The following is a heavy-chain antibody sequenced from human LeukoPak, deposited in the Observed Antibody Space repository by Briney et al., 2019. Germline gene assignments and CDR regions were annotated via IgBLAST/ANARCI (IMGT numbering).Heavy chain of an antibody. CDR1: GGSISSYY. CDR2: IYYSGST. D-gene: IGHD3-22*01. J-gene: IGHJ3*02. CDR3: ARGNLTYYYDSSGYYGDAFDI. V-gene: IGHV4-59*12. Sequence: SETLSLTCTVSGGSISSYYWSWIRQPPGKGLEWIGYIYYSGSTNYNPSLKSRVTISVDTSKNQFSLKLSSVTAADTAVYYCARGNLTYYYDSSGYYGDAFDIWGQGTMVTVSS.